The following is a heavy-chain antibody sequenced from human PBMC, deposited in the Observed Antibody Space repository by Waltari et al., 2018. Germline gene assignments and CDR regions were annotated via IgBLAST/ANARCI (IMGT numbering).Heavy chain of an antibody. D-gene: IGHD6-19*01. CDR2: IYHSGST. V-gene: IGHV4-4*02. CDR1: GGSISSSNW. J-gene: IGHJ4*02. Sequence: QVQLQESGPGLVKPSGTLSLTCAVPGGSISSSNWWRWVRQPPGKGLEWIGEIYHSGSTTYNPSLKSRVTISVDKSKNRFSRKLSSVTAADTGVYYCARDVAVAGTGGGFVGYWGQGTLVTVSS. CDR3: ARDVAVAGTGGGFVGY.